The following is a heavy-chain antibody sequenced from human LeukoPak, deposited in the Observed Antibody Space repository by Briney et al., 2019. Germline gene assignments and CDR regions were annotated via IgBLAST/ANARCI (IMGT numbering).Heavy chain of an antibody. CDR3: AKDSYDRSGYYYYYFAY. J-gene: IGHJ4*02. CDR1: GFTFSSPG. CDR2: ISYDGSNK. D-gene: IGHD3-22*01. V-gene: IGHV3-30*18. Sequence: GGSRLSCAASGFTFSSPGMHWVRQAPGKGLEWVAVISYDGSNKYYADSVKGRFTISRDNSKNTLYLQMNSLRAGDTAVYYCAKDSYDRSGYYYYYFAYWGQGTQVTVSS.